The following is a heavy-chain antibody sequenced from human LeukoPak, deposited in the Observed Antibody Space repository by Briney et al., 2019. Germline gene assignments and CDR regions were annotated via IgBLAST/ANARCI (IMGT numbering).Heavy chain of an antibody. CDR3: ATGGRFPFDY. D-gene: IGHD3-3*01. CDR2: IRYDGLNK. Sequence: GGSLRLSCAASGFTFSTYGMHWVRQAPGKGLEWVAFIRYDGLNKYYADSVKGRFTISRDNSKNTLYLQMNSLSAEDTAVYYCATGGRFPFDYWGQGTLVTVSS. CDR1: GFTFSTYG. V-gene: IGHV3-30*02. J-gene: IGHJ4*02.